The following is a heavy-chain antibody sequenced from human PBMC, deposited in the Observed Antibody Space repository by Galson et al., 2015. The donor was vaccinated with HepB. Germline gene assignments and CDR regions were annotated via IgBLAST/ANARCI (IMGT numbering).Heavy chain of an antibody. CDR2: INAGNGNT. D-gene: IGHD6-19*01. CDR1: GYTFTSYA. V-gene: IGHV1-3*01. J-gene: IGHJ4*02. CDR3: ARDSSGWYTLDY. Sequence: SVKVSCKASGYTFTSYAMHWVRQAPGQRLEWMGWINAGNGNTKYSQKFQGRVTITRDTSASTAYMELSSLRSEDTAVYYCARDSSGWYTLDYWGQGTLVTVSS.